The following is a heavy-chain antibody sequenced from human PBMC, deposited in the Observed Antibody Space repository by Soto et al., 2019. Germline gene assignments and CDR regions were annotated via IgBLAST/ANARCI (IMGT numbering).Heavy chain of an antibody. J-gene: IGHJ5*02. D-gene: IGHD3-10*01. Sequence: QVQLVESGGGLVKPGGSLRLSFAAPGFPFSDNTMSWIRQAPGKGLRGVSYISSSGSTIYYADSVKGRFTISRDNAKNSLYLQMNSLRAEDTAVYYCARVRYYSSGSSINWFDPWGQGSLVTVSS. CDR2: ISSSGSTI. CDR1: GFPFSDNT. CDR3: ARVRYYSSGSSINWFDP. V-gene: IGHV3-11*01.